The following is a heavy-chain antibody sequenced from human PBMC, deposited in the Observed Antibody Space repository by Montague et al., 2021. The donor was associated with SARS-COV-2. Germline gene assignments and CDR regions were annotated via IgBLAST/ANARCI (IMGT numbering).Heavy chain of an antibody. Sequence: SETLSLTCTVSGGSVNSGSYHWNWIRQPPGKGLEWIGYIYYSGSTSYNPSLKSRVTISLDTSKNQFSLNLTSVTAADTALYFCARELEIHDFWCGYDIEDWGQGTLVTVSS. CDR1: GGSVNSGSYH. V-gene: IGHV4-61*01. J-gene: IGHJ4*02. CDR3: ARELEIHDFWCGYDIED. D-gene: IGHD3-3*01. CDR2: IYYSGST.